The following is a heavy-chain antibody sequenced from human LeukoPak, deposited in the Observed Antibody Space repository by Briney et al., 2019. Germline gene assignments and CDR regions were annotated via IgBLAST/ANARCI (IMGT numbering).Heavy chain of an antibody. CDR3: AKFAQRYCSGGSCHPFDY. V-gene: IGHV3-23*01. Sequence: GGTLRLSCAASGFTFSHHGMNWVRQAPGKGLEWVSGVGPSGARTYYADSVKGRFTISRDNSKNTLHLQMNSLRAEDTAAYYCAKFAQRYCSGGSCHPFDYWGQGTLVTVSS. CDR2: VGPSGART. J-gene: IGHJ4*02. D-gene: IGHD2-15*01. CDR1: GFTFSHHG.